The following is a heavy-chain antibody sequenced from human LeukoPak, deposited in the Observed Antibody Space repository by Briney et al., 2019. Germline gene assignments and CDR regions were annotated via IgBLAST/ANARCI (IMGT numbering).Heavy chain of an antibody. CDR1: GGSISSGDYD. Sequence: SETLSLICTVSGGSISSGDYDWSWIRQPHGKGLEWIGYIYYNGNTYYNPSLKSRLAISVDTSKNQFSLKLNSVTAADTAVYYCAREAGVNAGRVGMDVWGQGTTVTVSS. CDR3: AREAGVNAGRVGMDV. J-gene: IGHJ6*02. V-gene: IGHV4-30-4*08. CDR2: IYYNGNT. D-gene: IGHD2-21*01.